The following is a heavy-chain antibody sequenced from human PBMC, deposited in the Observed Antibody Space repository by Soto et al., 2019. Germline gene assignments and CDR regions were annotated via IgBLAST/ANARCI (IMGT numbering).Heavy chain of an antibody. V-gene: IGHV3-30*18. CDR2: ISYDGSNK. D-gene: IGHD6-19*01. Sequence: GGSLRLSCAASGFTLSSYGMHWVRQAPGKGLEWVAVISYDGSNKYYADSVKGRFTISRDNSKNTLYLQMNSLRAEDTAVYYYAKPLMSGWFPRYYFDYWGQGTLVTVSS. CDR1: GFTLSSYG. J-gene: IGHJ4*02. CDR3: AKPLMSGWFPRYYFDY.